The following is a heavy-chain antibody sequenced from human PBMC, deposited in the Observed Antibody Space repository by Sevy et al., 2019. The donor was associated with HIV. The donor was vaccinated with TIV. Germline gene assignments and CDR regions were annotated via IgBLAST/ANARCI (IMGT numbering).Heavy chain of an antibody. J-gene: IGHJ4*02. CDR3: ASSHITMVRGVSNYFDY. CDR1: GGSISSGGYS. D-gene: IGHD3-10*01. CDR2: IYHSGST. V-gene: IGHV4-30-2*01. Sequence: SETLSLTCAVSGGSISSGGYSWSWIRQPPGKGLEWIGYIYHSGSTYSNPSLKSRVTISVDRSKNQISLKLSSVTAADTAVYYCASSHITMVRGVSNYFDYWGQGTLVTVSS.